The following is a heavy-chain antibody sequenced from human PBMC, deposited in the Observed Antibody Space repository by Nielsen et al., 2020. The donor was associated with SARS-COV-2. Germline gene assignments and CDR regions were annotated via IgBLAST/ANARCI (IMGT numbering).Heavy chain of an antibody. CDR2: INPSGSGT. CDR1: GFTFSSTW. Sequence: GESLKISCSASGFTFSSTWMDWVHQAPGQGLVWVSRINPSGSGTAYADSVKGRFAVSRDNAENTVVLQIHSLRVEDTAVYYCAGGADFWSGTQKYYMDVRAKGPRSPSP. J-gene: IGHJ6*03. V-gene: IGHV3-74*01. CDR3: AGGADFWSGTQKYYMDV. D-gene: IGHD3-3*01.